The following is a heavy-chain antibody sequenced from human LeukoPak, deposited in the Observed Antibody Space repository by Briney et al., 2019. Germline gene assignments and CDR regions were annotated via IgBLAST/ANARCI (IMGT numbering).Heavy chain of an antibody. CDR1: GFTFDDYA. V-gene: IGHV3-9*01. Sequence: GGSLRLSCAASGFTFDDYAMHWVRQAPGKGLEWVSGISWNSGSIGYADSVKGRFTISRDNAKNSLYLQMNSLRAEDTALYYCAKGVLRYYDSSGYPDYWGQGTLVTVSS. CDR2: ISWNSGSI. D-gene: IGHD3-22*01. J-gene: IGHJ4*02. CDR3: AKGVLRYYDSSGYPDY.